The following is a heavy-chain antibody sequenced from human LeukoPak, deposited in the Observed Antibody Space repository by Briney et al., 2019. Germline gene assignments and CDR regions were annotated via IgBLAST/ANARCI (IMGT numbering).Heavy chain of an antibody. Sequence: PGGSLRLSCAASGFTFSSYDMHWVRQATGKGLEWVSAIGTAGDPYYPGSVKGRFTISRENAKNSLYLQMNSLRAGDTAVYYCARSLGTAAGTWLDYWGQGTLVTVSS. CDR2: IGTAGDP. CDR3: ARSLGTAAGTWLDY. D-gene: IGHD6-13*01. V-gene: IGHV3-13*05. J-gene: IGHJ4*02. CDR1: GFTFSSYD.